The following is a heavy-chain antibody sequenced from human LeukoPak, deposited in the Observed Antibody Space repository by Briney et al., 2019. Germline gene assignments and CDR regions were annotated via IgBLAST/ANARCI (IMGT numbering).Heavy chain of an antibody. CDR1: GGSISSSSYY. D-gene: IGHD3-10*01. Sequence: PSETLSLTCTVSGGSISSSSYYWGWIRQPPGKGLEWIGSIFYSGSTYYNPSLKSRVTVSLDTSKNQFSLKLSSVTAADTAVYYCARGFRIPQVRGVMRQRIHFDYWGQGTLVTVSS. V-gene: IGHV4-39*07. CDR2: IFYSGST. CDR3: ARGFRIPQVRGVMRQRIHFDY. J-gene: IGHJ4*02.